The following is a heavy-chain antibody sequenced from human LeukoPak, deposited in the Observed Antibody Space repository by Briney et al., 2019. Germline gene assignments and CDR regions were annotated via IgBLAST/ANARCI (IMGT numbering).Heavy chain of an antibody. Sequence: GASVKVSCKASGGTFSSYAISWVRQAPGQGLEWMGGIIPIFGTANYAQKFQGRVTITTDESTSTAYMELSSLRSEDTAVYYCARGPHERSGYPDDWGQGTLVTVSS. V-gene: IGHV1-69*05. CDR3: ARGPHERSGYPDD. D-gene: IGHD3-22*01. CDR1: GGTFSSYA. CDR2: IIPIFGTA. J-gene: IGHJ4*02.